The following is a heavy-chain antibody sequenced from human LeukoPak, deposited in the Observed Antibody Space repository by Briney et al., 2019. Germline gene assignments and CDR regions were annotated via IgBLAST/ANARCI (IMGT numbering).Heavy chain of an antibody. D-gene: IGHD6-6*01. CDR2: IYPGDSDT. V-gene: IGHV5-51*01. J-gene: IGHJ5*02. Sequence: GESLKISCKGSGYSFTSYWIGWVRQMPGKGLEWMGIIYPGDSDTRYSPSFQGQVTISADKSISTAYLPWSSLKASDTAMYYCARRSGLIAAPISGFDPWGQGTLVTVSS. CDR1: GYSFTSYW. CDR3: ARRSGLIAAPISGFDP.